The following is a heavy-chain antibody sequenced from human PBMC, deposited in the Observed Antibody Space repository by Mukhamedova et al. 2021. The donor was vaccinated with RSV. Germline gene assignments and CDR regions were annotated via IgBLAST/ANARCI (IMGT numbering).Heavy chain of an antibody. CDR3: ARGPKTLQYCSGGSCLSGYYYYMDV. J-gene: IGHJ6*03. V-gene: IGHV3-30*01. CDR2: GGHK. D-gene: IGHD2-15*01. Sequence: GGHKYFAASVKGRFTISRDNSKNTLYLQMNSLRAEDTAVYYCARGPKTLQYCSGGSCLSGYYYYMDVWGKGPTVTVSS.